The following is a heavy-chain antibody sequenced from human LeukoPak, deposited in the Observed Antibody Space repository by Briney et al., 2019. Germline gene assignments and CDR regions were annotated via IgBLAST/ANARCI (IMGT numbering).Heavy chain of an antibody. J-gene: IGHJ4*02. D-gene: IGHD3-10*01. CDR2: IWYHATNK. Sequence: PGRCLRLSRVASGLSFSNYGMEWVREAPGKGLGRGTVIWYHATNKYYAYSVKGRFTISRDNSKNTLYLQMRSLRADDMAVYYCARDRGYGSGSYSLDYWGQGTLVNVPS. V-gene: IGHV3-33*01. CDR1: GLSFSNYG. CDR3: ARDRGYGSGSYSLDY.